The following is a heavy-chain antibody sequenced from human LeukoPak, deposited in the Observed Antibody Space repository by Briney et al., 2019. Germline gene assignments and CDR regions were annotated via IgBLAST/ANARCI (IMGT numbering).Heavy chain of an antibody. D-gene: IGHD3-10*01. CDR3: AREMMVRGAMTH. J-gene: IGHJ4*02. CDR2: INPSGGST. V-gene: IGHV1-46*01. Sequence: ASVKVSCKASGYTFTSYYMHWVRQAPGQGLEWMGIINPSGGSTSYAQKFQGGVTMTRDTSTSTVYMELSSLRSEDTAVYYCAREMMVRGAMTHWGQGTLVTVSS. CDR1: GYTFTSYY.